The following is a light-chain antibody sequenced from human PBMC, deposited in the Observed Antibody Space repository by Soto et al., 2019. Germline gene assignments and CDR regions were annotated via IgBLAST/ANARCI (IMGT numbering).Light chain of an antibody. V-gene: IGLV7-43*01. Sequence: QAVVTQEPSVTVSPGGTVTLTCASSTGAVTSGHYPNWFQQKPGQAPRTLIYSTNNKHSWTPARFSGSLLGDNAALTLSGVQPEDESEYYCLLYFGGVRVFGGGTKLTVL. CDR1: TGAVTSGHY. CDR2: STN. J-gene: IGLJ2*01. CDR3: LLYFGGVRV.